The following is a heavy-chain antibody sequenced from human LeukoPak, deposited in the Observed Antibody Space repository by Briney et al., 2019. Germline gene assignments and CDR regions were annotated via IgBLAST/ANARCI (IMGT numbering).Heavy chain of an antibody. Sequence: PSETLSLTCTVSGGSISSSHYYWGWIRQPPGKGLEWLGSIYYTGTTFYNPSLESRLTISVDTSKNQFSLKLSSVTAADTAVYYCASVDTLFRGLMIRGLIHWGQGSLVTVSS. J-gene: IGHJ4*02. CDR2: IYYTGTT. V-gene: IGHV4-39*01. CDR3: ASVDTLFRGLMIRGLIH. CDR1: GGSISSSHYY. D-gene: IGHD3-10*01.